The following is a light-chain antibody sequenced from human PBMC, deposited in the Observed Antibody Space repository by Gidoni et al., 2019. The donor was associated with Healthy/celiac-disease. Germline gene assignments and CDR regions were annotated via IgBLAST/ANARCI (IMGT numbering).Light chain of an antibody. CDR1: SSNIGAGYD. J-gene: IGLJ3*02. V-gene: IGLV1-40*01. CDR2: GNS. Sequence: SVLTPQPSASAAPAQRVTISCTGSSSNIGAGYDVHWYQQLPGTAPKLLIYGNSNRPSGVPDRFSGSKSGTSASLAITGLQAEDEADYYCQSYDSSLSGSRVFGGGTKLTVL. CDR3: QSYDSSLSGSRV.